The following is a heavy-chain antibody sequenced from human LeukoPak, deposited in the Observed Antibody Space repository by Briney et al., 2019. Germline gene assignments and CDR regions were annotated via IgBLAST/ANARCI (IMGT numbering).Heavy chain of an antibody. D-gene: IGHD5-12*01. CDR2: INPNSGGT. Sequence: ASVKVSCTASGYTFTGYYMHWVRQAPGQGLEWMGWINPNSGGTNYAQKFQGRVTMTRDTSISTAYMELSRLRSDDTAVYYCARDLYSGYDPLGYWGQGTLVTVSS. CDR1: GYTFTGYY. V-gene: IGHV1-2*02. CDR3: ARDLYSGYDPLGY. J-gene: IGHJ4*02.